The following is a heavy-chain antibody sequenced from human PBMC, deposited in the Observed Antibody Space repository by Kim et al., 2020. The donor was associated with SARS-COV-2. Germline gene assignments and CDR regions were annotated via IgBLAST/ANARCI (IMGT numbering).Heavy chain of an antibody. Sequence: LKSRVTISVDTSKNPFSRKLSSVTAADTAVYYCARAHGWGLIAALGAVDYWGQGTLVTVSS. V-gene: IGHV4-31*02. CDR3: ARAHGWGLIAALGAVDY. D-gene: IGHD6-13*01. J-gene: IGHJ4*02.